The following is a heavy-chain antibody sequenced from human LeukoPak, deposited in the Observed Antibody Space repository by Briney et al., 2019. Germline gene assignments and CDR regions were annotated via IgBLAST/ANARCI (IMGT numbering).Heavy chain of an antibody. V-gene: IGHV4-59*12. CDR1: GGSIESYY. Sequence: PSETLSLTCSVSGGSIESYYRSWIRQPPGKGLEWIGYIYYSGSTNYNPSLKSRVTISVDKSKNQFSLKLSSVTAADTAVYYCARVWDSTFDYWGQGTLVTVSS. J-gene: IGHJ4*02. CDR2: IYYSGST. CDR3: ARVWDSTFDY. D-gene: IGHD1-26*01.